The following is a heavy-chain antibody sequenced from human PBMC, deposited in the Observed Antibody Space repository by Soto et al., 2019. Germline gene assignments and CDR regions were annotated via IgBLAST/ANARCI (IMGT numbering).Heavy chain of an antibody. V-gene: IGHV1-69*01. J-gene: IGHJ6*02. CDR2: IIPIFGTA. CDR3: ARGVNRIHLWFNYYYYGMDV. Sequence: QVQLVQSGAEVKKPGSSVKVSCKASGGTFSSYAISWVRQAPGQGLEWMGGIIPIFGTANYAQKFQGRVTITADESTSTAYMELSSLRSEDTAVYYCARGVNRIHLWFNYYYYGMDVWGQGTTVTVSS. D-gene: IGHD5-18*01. CDR1: GGTFSSYA.